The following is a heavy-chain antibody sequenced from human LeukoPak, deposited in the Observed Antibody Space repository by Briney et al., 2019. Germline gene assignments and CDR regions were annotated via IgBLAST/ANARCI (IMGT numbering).Heavy chain of an antibody. CDR1: GGSISGYY. D-gene: IGHD5-18*01. Sequence: SETLSLTCTVSGGSISGYYWSWIRQPPGKGLEWIGEINHSGSTNYNPSLKSRVTISVDTSKNQFSLKLSSVTAADTAVYYCARESPTHTAMVPDYWGQGTLVTVSS. V-gene: IGHV4-34*01. CDR3: ARESPTHTAMVPDY. J-gene: IGHJ4*02. CDR2: INHSGST.